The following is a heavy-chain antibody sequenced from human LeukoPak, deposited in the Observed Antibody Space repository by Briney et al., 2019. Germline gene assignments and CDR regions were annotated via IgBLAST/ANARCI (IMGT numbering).Heavy chain of an antibody. D-gene: IGHD1-26*01. CDR1: GFTFSSYA. CDR2: ISYDGSNK. V-gene: IGHV3-30*04. Sequence: PGGSLRLSCAASGFTFSSYAMHWVRQAPGKGLEWVAVISYDGSNKYYADSVKGRFTISRDNSKNTLYLQMNSLRAEDTAVYYCARDGGATGFGFDYWGQGTLVTVSS. CDR3: ARDGGATGFGFDY. J-gene: IGHJ4*02.